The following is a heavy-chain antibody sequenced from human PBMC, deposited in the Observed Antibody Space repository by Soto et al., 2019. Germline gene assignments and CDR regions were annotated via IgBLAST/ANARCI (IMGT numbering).Heavy chain of an antibody. CDR1: GYTFTDYD. V-gene: IGHV1-2*02. Sequence: QVQLVQSGAEVKNPGASVKVSCKASGYTFTDYDIHLVRQAPGRGLEWVGWINPKNGGTNYAQQFQGRVTLTRDVSISTAYMEVNLVTADDTAVYYCARGQVGPTLVWALSWGQVTLVTVSA. J-gene: IGHJ4*02. CDR2: INPKNGGT. D-gene: IGHD1-26*01. CDR3: ARGQVGPTLVWALS.